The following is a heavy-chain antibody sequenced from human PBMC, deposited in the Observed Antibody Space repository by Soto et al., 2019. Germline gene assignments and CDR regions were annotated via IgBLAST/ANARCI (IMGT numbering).Heavy chain of an antibody. CDR1: GYTFTSYG. CDR2: ISAYNGNT. CDR3: ARDRYSGYARYYYFDY. Sequence: GASVKVSCKASGYTFTSYGISWVRQAPGQGLEWMGWISAYNGNTNYAQKLQGRVTMTTDTSTSTAYMELRSLRSDDTAVYYCARDRYSGYARYYYFDYWGQGTLVTVSS. D-gene: IGHD5-12*01. J-gene: IGHJ4*02. V-gene: IGHV1-18*01.